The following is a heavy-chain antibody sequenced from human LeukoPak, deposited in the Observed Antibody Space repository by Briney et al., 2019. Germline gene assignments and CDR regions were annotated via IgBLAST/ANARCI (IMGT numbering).Heavy chain of an antibody. CDR2: IYYSGGT. CDR3: ARHGSIATGAFTY. V-gene: IGHV4-39*01. J-gene: IGHJ4*02. Sequence: SETLSLTCSVSGGSIGRSSYYWGWTRQPPGKGLEWIGSIYYSGGTYCNPSLKSRVTISVDTSRNQFSLKLGSVTAADTAVYYCARHGSIATGAFTYWGQGTLVTVSS. CDR1: GGSIGRSSYY. D-gene: IGHD6-13*01.